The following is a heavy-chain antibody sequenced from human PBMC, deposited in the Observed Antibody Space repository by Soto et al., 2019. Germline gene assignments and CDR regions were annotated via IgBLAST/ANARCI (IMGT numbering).Heavy chain of an antibody. J-gene: IGHJ4*02. CDR2: ISGSAGT. CDR3: AKEKDYDFNWGSDRFTSHY. Sequence: GSLRLSCTASGFTFRTYAMTWFRQAPGKGLEWVSAISGSAGTFYATSVKGRFTISRDNSRGTVYLQMHSLRAEDSAIYYCAKEKDYDFNWGSDRFTSHYWGRGTLVTVSS. D-gene: IGHD3-16*02. V-gene: IGHV3-23*01. CDR1: GFTFRTYA.